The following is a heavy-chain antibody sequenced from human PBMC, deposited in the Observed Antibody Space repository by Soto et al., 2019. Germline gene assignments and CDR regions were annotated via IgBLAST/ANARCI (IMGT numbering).Heavy chain of an antibody. CDR3: ARVNYDFWSGYYPHYYYYYMYV. D-gene: IGHD3-3*01. CDR1: GFTFSSYW. J-gene: IGHJ6*03. CDR2: INSDGSST. Sequence: GGSLRLSCAASGFTFSSYWMHWVRQAPGKGLVWVSRINSDGSSTSYADSVKGRFTISRDNAKNTLYLQMNSLRAEDTAVYYCARVNYDFWSGYYPHYYYYYMYVWGKGTTVTVSS. V-gene: IGHV3-74*01.